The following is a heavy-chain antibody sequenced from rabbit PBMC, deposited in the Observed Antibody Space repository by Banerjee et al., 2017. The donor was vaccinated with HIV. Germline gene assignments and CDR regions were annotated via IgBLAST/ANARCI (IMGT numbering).Heavy chain of an antibody. J-gene: IGHJ4*01. CDR2: INTGSRNA. V-gene: IGHV1S45*01. CDR3: ARDRGDWGYYFTL. CDR1: GFSFSNIYY. Sequence: QEQVEESGGDLVKPEGSLTLNCTASGFSFSNIYYMCWVRQAPGKGLEWIGCINTGSRNAYYASWVISRFTISKTSSTTVALHMTSLTAADTATYFCARDRGDWGYYFTLWGPGTLVTVS. D-gene: IGHD4-1*01.